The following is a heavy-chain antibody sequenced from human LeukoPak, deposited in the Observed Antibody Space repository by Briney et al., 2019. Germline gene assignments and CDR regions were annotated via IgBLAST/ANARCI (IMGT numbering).Heavy chain of an antibody. V-gene: IGHV1-2*02. D-gene: IGHD3-22*01. CDR3: ARDHYDSSGYYTLNFDY. CDR2: INPNSGGT. CDR1: GYTFTGYY. Sequence: VASVKVSCKASGYTFTGYYMHWVRQAPGQGLEWMGWINPNSGGTNYAQKFQGRVTMTRDTSISTAYMELSRLRSDDTAVYYCARDHYDSSGYYTLNFDYWGQGTLVTVSS. J-gene: IGHJ4*02.